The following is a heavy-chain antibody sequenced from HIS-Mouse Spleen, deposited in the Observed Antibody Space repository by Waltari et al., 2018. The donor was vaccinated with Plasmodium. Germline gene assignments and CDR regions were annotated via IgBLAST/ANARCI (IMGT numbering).Heavy chain of an antibody. CDR1: GGSFSGYY. D-gene: IGHD1-7*01. CDR2: INHSGSN. J-gene: IGHJ3*02. V-gene: IGHV4-34*01. Sequence: QVQLQQWGAGLLKPSATMSPTCAGYGGSFSGYYWSRIRHPPGKGLEWVGEINHSGSNNYNPSLKSRVTISVDTSKNQFSLKLSSVTAADTAVYYCARETAYGITGTTAFDIWGQGTMVTVSS. CDR3: ARETAYGITGTTAFDI.